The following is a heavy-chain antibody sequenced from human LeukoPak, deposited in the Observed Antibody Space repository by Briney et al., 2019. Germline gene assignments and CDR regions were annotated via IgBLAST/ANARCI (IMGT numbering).Heavy chain of an antibody. CDR2: ISSSGGST. D-gene: IGHD2-15*01. CDR3: ARSYCSGGSCYLGY. V-gene: IGHV3-23*01. Sequence: GGSLRLSCAASGFTFSSNAMSWVRQAPGKGLEWISTISSSGGSTYYADSVKGRFTISRDNAKNSLYLQMNSLRAEDTAVYYCARSYCSGGSCYLGYWGQGTLVTVSS. CDR1: GFTFSSNA. J-gene: IGHJ4*02.